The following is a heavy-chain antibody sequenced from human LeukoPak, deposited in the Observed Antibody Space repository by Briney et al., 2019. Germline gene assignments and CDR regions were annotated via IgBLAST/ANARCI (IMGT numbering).Heavy chain of an antibody. Sequence: SETLSLTCTVSGDSFSSNIFQWAWIRQPPGKGLVWIGSIHHTGSTYYKSSLKSRLTMSVGTSKNQFSLKLTSVTAADTAVYFCALKRYCSSTSCYEVANFRFDPWGQGTLVTVSS. D-gene: IGHD2-2*01. CDR2: IHHTGST. CDR3: ALKRYCSSTSCYEVANFRFDP. CDR1: GDSFSSNIFQ. V-gene: IGHV4-39*01. J-gene: IGHJ5*02.